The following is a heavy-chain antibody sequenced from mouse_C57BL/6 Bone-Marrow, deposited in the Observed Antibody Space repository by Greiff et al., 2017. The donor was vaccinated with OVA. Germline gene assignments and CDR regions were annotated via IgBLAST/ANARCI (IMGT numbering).Heavy chain of an antibody. CDR2: IDPSDSYT. Sequence: QVQLQQSGAELVMPGASVKLSCKASGYTFTSYWMHWVKQRPGQGLEWIGEIDPSDSYTNYTQKFKGKSTLTVDKSSSTAYMQLSSLTSEDSAVYYCVLLLRFWGQGTTLTVSS. CDR3: VLLLRF. J-gene: IGHJ2*01. D-gene: IGHD1-1*01. CDR1: GYTFTSYW. V-gene: IGHV1-69*01.